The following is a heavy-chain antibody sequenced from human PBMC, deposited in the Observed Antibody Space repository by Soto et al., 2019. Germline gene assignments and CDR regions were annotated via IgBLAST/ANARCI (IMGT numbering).Heavy chain of an antibody. V-gene: IGHV4-61*01. D-gene: IGHD3-22*01. CDR3: ARGRYYYDSSGYRTPPLWAY. CDR1: GGAVSSGSYY. CDR2: IYYSGST. Sequence: ETXSLTCTVSGGAVSSGSYYWSWIRQPPGKGLEWIGYIYYSGSTNYNPSLKSRVTISVDTSKNQFSLKLSSVTAADTAVYYCARGRYYYDSSGYRTPPLWAYWGQGTLVTVSS. J-gene: IGHJ4*02.